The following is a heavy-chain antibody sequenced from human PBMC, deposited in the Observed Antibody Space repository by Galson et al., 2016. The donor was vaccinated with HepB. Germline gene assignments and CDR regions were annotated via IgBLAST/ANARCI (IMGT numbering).Heavy chain of an antibody. D-gene: IGHD6-19*01. CDR1: GGSISSGSYY. CDR2: INSGGST. CDR3: ARKYSSGGLDYFDY. V-gene: IGHV4-61*02. Sequence: TLSLTCTVSGGSISSGSYYWSWIRQPAGKGLEWIGRINSGGSTNYDPSLKSRVTISIDTSKSQFYLNLNSVTAADTAVYYCARKYSSGGLDYFDYWGQGTLATVSS. J-gene: IGHJ4*02.